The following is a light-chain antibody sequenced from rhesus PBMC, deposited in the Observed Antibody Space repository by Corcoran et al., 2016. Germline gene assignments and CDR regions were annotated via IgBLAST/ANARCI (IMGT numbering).Light chain of an antibody. CDR3: HHYYNTPFT. CDR2: GAS. Sequence: DIQMTQSPSSLSASVGDRVTITCRASQGITNDVAWYQQKPGEAPTLLIYGASNLQARTPSRFSGIGSGTDFTLTISSLQSEDFAIYFCHHYYNTPFTFGPGTKLHIK. V-gene: IGKV1-80*01. CDR1: QGITND. J-gene: IGKJ3*01.